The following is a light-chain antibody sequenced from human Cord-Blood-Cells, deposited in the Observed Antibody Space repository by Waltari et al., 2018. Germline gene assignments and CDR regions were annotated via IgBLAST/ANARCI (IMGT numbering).Light chain of an antibody. J-gene: IGKJ4*01. CDR2: LGS. Sequence: DIVMTQSPLSLPVTPGEPASISCRSSQSLLHSSGYNYLGWYLQKPGQSPQLLIYLGSNRASGVPDRFSGSGSGTDFTLKISRVEAEDVGVYYCMQALQTLQTTLTFGGGTKVEIK. V-gene: IGKV2-28*01. CDR1: QSLLHSSGYNY. CDR3: MQALQTLQTTLT.